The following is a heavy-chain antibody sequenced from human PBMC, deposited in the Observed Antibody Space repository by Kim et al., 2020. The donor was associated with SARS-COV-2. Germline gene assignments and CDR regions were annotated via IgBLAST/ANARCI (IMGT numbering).Heavy chain of an antibody. CDR1: GDSISSSNYY. CDR2: FYYTGST. J-gene: IGHJ4*01. V-gene: IGHV4-39*01. CDR3: ARQAVADTWSWFDY. Sequence: SETLSLTCTVSGDSISSSNYYWDWIRQPSGKVLEWIASFYYTGSTYYNPSLKSRVTVSVDTSKNQVSLNLFSVTAADTAVYYCARQAVADTWSWFDYWG. D-gene: IGHD2-8*02.